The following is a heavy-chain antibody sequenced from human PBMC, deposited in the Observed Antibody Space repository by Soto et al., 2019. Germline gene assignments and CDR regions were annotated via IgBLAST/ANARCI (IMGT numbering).Heavy chain of an antibody. D-gene: IGHD3-10*01. CDR3: ARAPRITMVRGVISNWFDP. J-gene: IGHJ5*02. V-gene: IGHV1-46*01. CDR1: GYTFTSYY. Sequence: ASVKVSCKASGYTFTSYYMHWVRQAPGQGLEWMGIINPSGGSTSYAQKYQGRVTMTRDTSASTAYMELSSLRSEDTAVYYCARAPRITMVRGVISNWFDPWGQGTLVTVSS. CDR2: INPSGGST.